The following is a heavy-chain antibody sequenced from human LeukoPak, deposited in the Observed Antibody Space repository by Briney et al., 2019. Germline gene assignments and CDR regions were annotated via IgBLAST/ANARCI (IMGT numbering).Heavy chain of an antibody. Sequence: GASVKVSCKASGYIFTGHYMNWVRQVPGQGLEWMGRINPKTGGTNYAQNFQGRVTMTRDTSISTTYMELSRVRPDDTAVYYCARVGDGLNDGFDIWGQGTMVTVFS. CDR2: INPKTGGT. CDR3: ARVGDGLNDGFDI. J-gene: IGHJ3*02. D-gene: IGHD5-24*01. V-gene: IGHV1-2*06. CDR1: GYIFTGHY.